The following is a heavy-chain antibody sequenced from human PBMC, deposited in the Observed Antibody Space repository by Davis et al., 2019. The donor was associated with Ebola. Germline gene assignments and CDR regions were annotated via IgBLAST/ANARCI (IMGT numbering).Heavy chain of an antibody. D-gene: IGHD3-22*01. V-gene: IGHV1-2*02. CDR1: GYTFTGYY. Sequence: ASVKVSCKASGYTFTGYYMHWVRQVPGQGLEWMGWINPNSGGTNYAQKFQGRVTMTRDTSISTAYMELSRLRSDDTAVYYCARVVPHYYDSSGLEGGAFDIWGQGTMVTVSS. CDR3: ARVVPHYYDSSGLEGGAFDI. J-gene: IGHJ3*02. CDR2: INPNSGGT.